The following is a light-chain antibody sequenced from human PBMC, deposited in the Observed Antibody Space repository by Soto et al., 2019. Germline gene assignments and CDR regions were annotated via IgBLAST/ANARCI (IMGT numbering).Light chain of an antibody. J-gene: IGKJ4*01. Sequence: DIQMTQSPSSVSASVGDRVTITCRASQDINTWLAWFQQKPGEAPRLLIYTASSLHSGVPSRFSGSGSGTDFTLTISSLQPEDFATYYCQQGNSFPLTFSGGTKVEIK. CDR3: QQGNSFPLT. CDR2: TAS. CDR1: QDINTW. V-gene: IGKV1-12*01.